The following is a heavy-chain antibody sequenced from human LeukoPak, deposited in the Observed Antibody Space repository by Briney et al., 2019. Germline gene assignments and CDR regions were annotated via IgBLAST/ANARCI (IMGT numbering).Heavy chain of an antibody. D-gene: IGHD3-3*01. V-gene: IGHV3-23*01. CDR1: GFTFSNNW. CDR2: ISGSGGST. Sequence: PGGSLRLSCAASGFTFSNNWMIWVRQAPGKGLEWVSAISGSGGSTYYADSVKGRFTISRDNSKNTLYLQMNSLRAEDTAVYYCAKGESITIFGVVTGFDYWGQGTLVTVSS. CDR3: AKGESITIFGVVTGFDY. J-gene: IGHJ4*02.